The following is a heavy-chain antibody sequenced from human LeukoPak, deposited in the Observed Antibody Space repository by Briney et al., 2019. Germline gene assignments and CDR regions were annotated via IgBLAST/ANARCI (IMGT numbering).Heavy chain of an antibody. Sequence: GKSLRLSCAASGFNFASYAMYWVRQAPGRGLEWVAYISYDGRDKYYVDSVKGRFFISKDSSMSTLYLDMNSLRSEDTALYYCVRDLYSRSPYFDVWGQGTLVTVSS. J-gene: IGHJ4*02. V-gene: IGHV3-30*03. CDR3: VRDLYSRSPYFDV. D-gene: IGHD2-21*01. CDR1: GFNFASYA. CDR2: ISYDGRDK.